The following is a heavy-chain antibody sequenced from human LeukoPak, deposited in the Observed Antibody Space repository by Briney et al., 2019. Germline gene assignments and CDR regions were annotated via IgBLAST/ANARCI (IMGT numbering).Heavy chain of an antibody. J-gene: IGHJ4*02. CDR3: ARGLRSSHPSYYFDY. CDR1: GGSFSGYD. CDR2: MNNSGSG. V-gene: IGHV4-34*01. Sequence: ETLSLTXAVYGGSFSGYDWSWIRQRPGKGMEWMGEMNNSGSGNYNPSLKSRVTISVDTSKNQFSLKLSSVTAADTAVYYCARGLRSSHPSYYFDYWGQGTLVTVSS. D-gene: IGHD6-13*01.